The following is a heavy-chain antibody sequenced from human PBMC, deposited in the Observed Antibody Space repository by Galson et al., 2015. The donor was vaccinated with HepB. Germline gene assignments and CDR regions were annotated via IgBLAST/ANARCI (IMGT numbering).Heavy chain of an antibody. J-gene: IGHJ4*02. CDR1: GFTFSSYW. CDR3: ARAQRDYDFWCGYSRVLDY. V-gene: IGHV3-7*03. Sequence: SLRLSCAASGFTFSSYWMSWVRQAPGKGLEWVANIKQDGSEKYYVDSVKGRFTISRDNAKNSLYLQMNSLRAEDTAVYYCARAQRDYDFWCGYSRVLDYWGQGTLVTVSS. CDR2: IKQDGSEK. D-gene: IGHD3-3*01.